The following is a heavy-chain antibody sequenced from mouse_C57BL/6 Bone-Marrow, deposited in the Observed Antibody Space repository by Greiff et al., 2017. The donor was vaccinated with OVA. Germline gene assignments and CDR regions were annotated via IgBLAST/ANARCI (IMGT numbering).Heavy chain of an antibody. CDR1: GFTFSSYA. Sequence: EVQVVESGEGLVKPGGSLKLSCAASGFTFSSYAMSWVRQTPEKRLEWVAYISSGGDYIYYADTVKGRFTISRDNARNTLYLQMSSLKSEDTAMYYCTRDDGSSPSYAMDYWGQGTSVTVSS. D-gene: IGHD1-1*01. CDR2: ISSGGDYI. CDR3: TRDDGSSPSYAMDY. J-gene: IGHJ4*01. V-gene: IGHV5-9-1*02.